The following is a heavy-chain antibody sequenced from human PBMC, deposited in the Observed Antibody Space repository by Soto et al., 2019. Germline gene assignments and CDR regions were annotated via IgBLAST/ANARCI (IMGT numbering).Heavy chain of an antibody. Sequence: EVQLVESGGDLVQPGGSLRLSCAASGLTFSHFWMNWVRQAPGKGLEWVANMSPEGDVGRCVDSLEGRFTFSRDNAKNILYLQMNNLRADDTAMYYWVAWGTLNYWGRGTPVTVSS. CDR3: VAWGTLNY. D-gene: IGHD3-16*01. V-gene: IGHV3-7*05. J-gene: IGHJ4*02. CDR1: GLTFSHFW. CDR2: MSPEGDVG.